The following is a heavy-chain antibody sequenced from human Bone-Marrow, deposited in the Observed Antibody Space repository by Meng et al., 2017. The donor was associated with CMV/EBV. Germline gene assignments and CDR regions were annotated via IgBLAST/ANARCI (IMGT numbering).Heavy chain of an antibody. CDR3: ARGALLWFGEFYYFDY. D-gene: IGHD3-10*01. CDR2: IRYDGSNK. CDR1: GFTFSSYG. Sequence: GESLMISCAASGFTFSSYGMHWVRQAPGKGLEWVAFIRYDGSNKYYADSVKGRFTISRDNSKNTLYLQMNSLRAEDTAVYYCARGALLWFGEFYYFDYWGQGTLVTVSS. V-gene: IGHV3-30*02. J-gene: IGHJ4*02.